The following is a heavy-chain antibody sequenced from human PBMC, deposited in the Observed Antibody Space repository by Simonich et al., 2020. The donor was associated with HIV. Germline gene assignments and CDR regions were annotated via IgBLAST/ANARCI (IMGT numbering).Heavy chain of an antibody. D-gene: IGHD6-19*01. Sequence: PPGKGLEWIGSIYHSGSTYYNPSLKIRVTISVDTSKNQFSLKLSSVTAADTAVYYCATSSGLYAIDYWGQGTLVTVSS. CDR3: ATSSGLYAIDY. CDR2: IYHSGST. V-gene: IGHV4-38-2*01. J-gene: IGHJ4*02.